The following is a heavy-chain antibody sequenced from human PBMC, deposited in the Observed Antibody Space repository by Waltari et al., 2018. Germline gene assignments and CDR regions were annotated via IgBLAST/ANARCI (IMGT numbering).Heavy chain of an antibody. J-gene: IGHJ4*02. CDR1: GYTFTSYA. CDR3: ARGGDFWSGYYLCDY. CDR2: INAGNGNT. V-gene: IGHV1-3*01. Sequence: QVQLVQSGAEVKKPGASVKVSCKASGYTFTSYAMHWVRQAPGQRLEWMGWINAGNGNTKYSQKFQGRVTITRDTSASTAYMELSSLRSEDTAVYYCARGGDFWSGYYLCDYWGQGTLVTVSS. D-gene: IGHD3-3*01.